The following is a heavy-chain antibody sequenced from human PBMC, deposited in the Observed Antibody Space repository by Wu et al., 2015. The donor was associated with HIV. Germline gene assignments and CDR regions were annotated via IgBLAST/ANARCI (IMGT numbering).Heavy chain of an antibody. CDR2: INPSGGAT. CDR3: AINTDSVATSLYSLGV. J-gene: IGHJ6*02. D-gene: IGHD5-12*01. Sequence: QVQLVQSGAEVKKPGASVKVSCGASGYTFTNYYIHWLRQAPGQGLEWMAWINPSGGATIYAEDFEGRVTVTRDTSSETVYMELSSLKSEDTAVYYCAINTDSVATSLYSLGVWGQGTVVTVSS. CDR1: GYTFTNYY. V-gene: IGHV1-2*02.